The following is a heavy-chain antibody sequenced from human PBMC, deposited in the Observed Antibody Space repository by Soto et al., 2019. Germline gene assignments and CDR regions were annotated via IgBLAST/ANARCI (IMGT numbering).Heavy chain of an antibody. J-gene: IGHJ5*02. Sequence: PVGSLRLSCAASGFTFSNYNMNWVRQAPGKGLEWVSSISSTGSYMYYADSVKGRFTISRDNAKNSLYLQMNSLRAEDTAVYYCARDLGSGYYNWFDPWGKGT. CDR1: GFTFSNYN. V-gene: IGHV3-21*01. CDR2: ISSTGSYM. CDR3: ARDLGSGYYNWFDP. D-gene: IGHD3-22*01.